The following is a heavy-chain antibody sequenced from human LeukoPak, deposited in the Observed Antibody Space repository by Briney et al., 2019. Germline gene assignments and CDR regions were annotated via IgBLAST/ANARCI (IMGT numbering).Heavy chain of an antibody. CDR2: IRYSESA. Sequence: TPSETLSLTCTVSGDSVSSTNYYWGWIRQPPGRGLEWIAGIRYSESAYYSPSLKSRATISVDTSKNQFSLRLRSLTATDTAVYYCATQDSSHYWGQGTLVTVSS. CDR3: ATQDSSHY. J-gene: IGHJ4*02. CDR1: GDSVSSTNYY. V-gene: IGHV4-39*01. D-gene: IGHD3-22*01.